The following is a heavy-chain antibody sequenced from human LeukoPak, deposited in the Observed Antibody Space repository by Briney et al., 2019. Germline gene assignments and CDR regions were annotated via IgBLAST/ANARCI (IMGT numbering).Heavy chain of an antibody. D-gene: IGHD6-13*01. V-gene: IGHV4-39*01. Sequence: SETLSLTCTVSGGSISSSSYYWGWIRRPPGKGLEWIGSIYYSGSTYYNPSLKSRVTISVDTSKNQFSLKLSSVTAADTAVYYCARPSTGIAADHDAFDIWGQGTMVSVSS. CDR2: IYYSGST. CDR3: ARPSTGIAADHDAFDI. CDR1: GGSISSSSYY. J-gene: IGHJ3*02.